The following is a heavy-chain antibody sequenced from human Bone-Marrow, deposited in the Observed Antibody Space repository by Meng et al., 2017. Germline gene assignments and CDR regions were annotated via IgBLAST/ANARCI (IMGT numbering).Heavy chain of an antibody. CDR2: ISGSGGST. CDR1: GFTFSNYE. D-gene: IGHD6-13*01. V-gene: IGHV3-23*01. J-gene: IGHJ4*02. CDR3: AKDSGIAAAGNGVDY. Sequence: GESLKISCAAFGFTFSNYEMNWVRQAPGKGLEWVSAISGSGGSTYYADSVKGRFTISRDNSKNTLYLQMNSLRAEDTAVYYCAKDSGIAAAGNGVDYWGQGTLVTVSS.